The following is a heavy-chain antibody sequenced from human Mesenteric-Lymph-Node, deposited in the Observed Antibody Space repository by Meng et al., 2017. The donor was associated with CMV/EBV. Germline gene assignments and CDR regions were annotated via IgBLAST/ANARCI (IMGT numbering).Heavy chain of an antibody. V-gene: IGHV3-30*04. CDR3: ARESTDYCSSTSCYLLGAFDI. Sequence: GGSLRLSCAASGFTFSSYAMHWVRQAPGKGLEWVAVISYVGTNKYYADSVKGRFTISRDNSKNTLYLQMNSLRAEDTAVYYCARESTDYCSSTSCYLLGAFDIWGQGTMVTVSS. CDR2: ISYVGTNK. J-gene: IGHJ3*02. CDR1: GFTFSSYA. D-gene: IGHD2-2*01.